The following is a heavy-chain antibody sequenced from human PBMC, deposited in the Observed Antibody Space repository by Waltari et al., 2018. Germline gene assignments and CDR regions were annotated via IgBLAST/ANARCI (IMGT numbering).Heavy chain of an antibody. Sequence: QVQLQQWGAGLLKPSETLSLTCAVYGGSFRGYYWSWIRQPPGKGLEWIGEINHSGSTNYNPSLKSRVTISVDTSKNQFSLKLSSVTAADTAVYYCARVVRGIAARPGWFDPWGQGTLVTVSS. J-gene: IGHJ5*02. D-gene: IGHD6-6*01. CDR3: ARVVRGIAARPGWFDP. CDR1: GGSFRGYY. V-gene: IGHV4-34*01. CDR2: INHSGST.